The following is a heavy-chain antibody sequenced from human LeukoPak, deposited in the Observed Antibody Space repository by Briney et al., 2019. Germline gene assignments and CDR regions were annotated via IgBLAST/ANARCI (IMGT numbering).Heavy chain of an antibody. CDR2: ISYDGSNK. V-gene: IGHV3-30*18. CDR3: AKVFFRGYSYGYGDYFDY. CDR1: GFTFSSYG. J-gene: IGHJ4*02. D-gene: IGHD5-18*01. Sequence: GGSLRLSCAASGFTFSSYGMHWVRQAPGKELEWVAVISYDGSNKYYADSVKGRFTISRDNSKNTLYLQMNSLRAEDTAVYYCAKVFFRGYSYGYGDYFDYWGQGTLVTVSS.